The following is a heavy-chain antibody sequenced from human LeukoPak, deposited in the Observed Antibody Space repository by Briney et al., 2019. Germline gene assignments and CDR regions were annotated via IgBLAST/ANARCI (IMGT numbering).Heavy chain of an antibody. D-gene: IGHD6-13*01. Sequence: GGSLRLSCAASGFTFSSYAMSWVRQAPGRGLEWVSAISGSGGSTYFADSVKGRFTISRDNSKNTLYLQMNSLRADDTAVYYCAKMGGRVAATDTAYWGQGTLVTVSS. CDR3: AKMGGRVAATDTAY. V-gene: IGHV3-23*01. CDR2: ISGSGGST. CDR1: GFTFSSYA. J-gene: IGHJ4*02.